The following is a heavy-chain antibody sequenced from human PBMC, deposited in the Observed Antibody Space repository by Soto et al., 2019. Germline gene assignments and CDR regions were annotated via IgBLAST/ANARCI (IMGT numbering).Heavy chain of an antibody. CDR2: ISSSGDNT. CDR1: GFTFGSYA. Sequence: EVQLLESGGGLVQPGGSLRLSCAASGFTFGSYAMIWVRQAPGKGLGWVSTISSSGDNTYYADYVTGRFTVSRDNSMNTLDMLMYSLRAEDTAVYYCSKSDAALSYGFDPWGQGTLVTVSS. J-gene: IGHJ5*02. D-gene: IGHD6-6*01. V-gene: IGHV3-23*01. CDR3: SKSDAALSYGFDP.